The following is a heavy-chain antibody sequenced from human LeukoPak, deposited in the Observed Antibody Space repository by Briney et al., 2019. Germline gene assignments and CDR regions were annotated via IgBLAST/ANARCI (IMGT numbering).Heavy chain of an antibody. CDR3: GRSMVRGVTPYYYGMDV. D-gene: IGHD3-10*01. V-gene: IGHV5-51*01. CDR1: GYSSSSYW. J-gene: IGHJ6*02. Sequence: GESLKISCKGSGYSSSSYWIGWVRQMPGKGLEWMGIIYPGDSDTRYSPSFQGQVTISADKSISTAYLQWSSLKASDTAMYYCGRSMVRGVTPYYYGMDVWGQGTTVTVSS. CDR2: IYPGDSDT.